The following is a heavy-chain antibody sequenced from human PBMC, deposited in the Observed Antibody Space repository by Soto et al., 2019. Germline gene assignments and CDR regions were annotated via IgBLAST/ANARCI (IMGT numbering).Heavy chain of an antibody. V-gene: IGHV4-31*03. Sequence: QEQLQESGPGLVKPSQTLSLTCTVSGGSISSGGYYWSWIRQHPGEGLEWIGYIYYSGSTYYNPSLESRVAISVDTSKNQFSLKLSSVTAADTAVYNCARDVVRLGANYWYFDLWGRGTLVTVSS. CDR2: IYYSGST. CDR1: GGSISSGGYY. D-gene: IGHD2-21*01. J-gene: IGHJ2*01. CDR3: ARDVVRLGANYWYFDL.